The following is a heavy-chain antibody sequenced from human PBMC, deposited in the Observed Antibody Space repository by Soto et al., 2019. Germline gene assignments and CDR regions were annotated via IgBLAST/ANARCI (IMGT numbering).Heavy chain of an antibody. CDR1: GFTFNSYG. CDR2: ISHDGSKT. V-gene: IGHV3-30*03. D-gene: IGHD3-22*01. CDR3: AREARYYDSSGYNPYYFDY. J-gene: IGHJ4*02. Sequence: GGSLRLSCAASGFTFNSYGIHWVRQAPGKGLEWVAVISHDGSKTNYADSMKGRFTISRDNSKNTLYLQMNSLRAEDTAVYYCAREARYYDSSGYNPYYFDYWGQGTLVTVSS.